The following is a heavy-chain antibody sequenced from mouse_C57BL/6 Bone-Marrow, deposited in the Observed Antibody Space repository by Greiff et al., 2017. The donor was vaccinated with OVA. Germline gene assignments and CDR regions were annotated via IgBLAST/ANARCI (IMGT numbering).Heavy chain of an antibody. V-gene: IGHV1-74*01. D-gene: IGHD2-3*01. CDR2: IHPSDSDT. CDR3: AIRFIYDGYSFDY. CDR1: GYTFTSYW. Sequence: VQLQQPGAELVKPGASVKVSCKASGYTFTSYWMHWVKQRPGQGLEWIGRIHPSDSDTNYNQKFKGKATLTVDKSSSTAYMQLSSLTSEDSAVYYCAIRFIYDGYSFDYWGQGTTLTVSS. J-gene: IGHJ2*01.